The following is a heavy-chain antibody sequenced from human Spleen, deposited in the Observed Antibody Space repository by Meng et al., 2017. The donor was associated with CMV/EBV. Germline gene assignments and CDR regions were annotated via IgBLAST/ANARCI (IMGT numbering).Heavy chain of an antibody. CDR3: ARIGGRGLADY. CDR1: GYTLPTYG. Sequence: ASVKVSCKASGYTLPTYGIVWVRQAPGQGLESMGWISAYSGNTHYAQKFQGRVTMTRDTSTSTVYMELSSLRSEDTAVYYCARIGGRGLADYWGQGTLVTVSS. D-gene: IGHD1-26*01. V-gene: IGHV1-18*01. CDR2: ISAYSGNT. J-gene: IGHJ4*02.